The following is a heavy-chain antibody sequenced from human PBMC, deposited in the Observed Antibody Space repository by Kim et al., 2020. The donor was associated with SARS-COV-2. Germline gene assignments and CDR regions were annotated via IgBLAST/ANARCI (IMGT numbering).Heavy chain of an antibody. CDR1: GFTFSASA. J-gene: IGHJ4*02. D-gene: IGHD4-17*01. Sequence: GGSLRLSCAASGFTFSASAMHWVRQASGKGLEWVGRIRSKPNNYATSYAASVTGRFTISRDDSTNTVYLQIDSLKTDDTAVYFCSRHSGKHGDRGFDNWGQGTLVTVSS. V-gene: IGHV3-73*01. CDR3: SRHSGKHGDRGFDN. CDR2: IRSKPNNYAT.